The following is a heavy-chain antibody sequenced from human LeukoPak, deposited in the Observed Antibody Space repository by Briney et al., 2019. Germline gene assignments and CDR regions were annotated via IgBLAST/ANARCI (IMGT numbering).Heavy chain of an antibody. CDR2: FDPEDGET. D-gene: IGHD6-13*01. CDR1: GYTLTELS. J-gene: IGHJ1*01. V-gene: IGHV1-24*01. CDR3: ATQQLVRFVLRFQH. Sequence: ASVKVSCKVSGYTLTELSMHWVRQAPGKGLEWMGRFDPEDGETIYAQKFQGRVTMTEDTSTDTAYMELSSLRSEDTAVYYCATQQLVRFVLRFQHWGQGTLVTVSS.